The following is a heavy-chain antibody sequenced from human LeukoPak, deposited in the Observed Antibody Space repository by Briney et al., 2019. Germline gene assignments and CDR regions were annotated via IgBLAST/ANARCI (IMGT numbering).Heavy chain of an antibody. V-gene: IGHV3-21*01. CDR3: ARWGGSYLLVFDY. CDR1: GFTFSSYS. CDR2: ISSSSSYI. J-gene: IGHJ4*02. Sequence: GGSLRLSCAASGFTFSSYSMNWVRQAPGKGLEWVSSISSSSSYIYYADSVKGRFTISRGNAKNSLYLQMNSLRAEDTAVYYCARWGGSYLLVFDYWGQGTLVTVSS. D-gene: IGHD1-26*01.